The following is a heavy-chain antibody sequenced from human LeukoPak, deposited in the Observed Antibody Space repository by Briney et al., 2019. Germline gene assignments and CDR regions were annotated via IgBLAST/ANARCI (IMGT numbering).Heavy chain of an antibody. J-gene: IGHJ6*02. CDR3: ARGSSGWSAGYYYGMDV. V-gene: IGHV3-21*01. D-gene: IGHD6-19*01. CDR2: ISSSSSYI. CDR1: GFTFSSYS. Sequence: PGGSLRLSCAASGFTFSSYSMNWVRLAPGKGLEWVSSISSSSSYIYYADSVKGRFTISRDNAKNSLYLQMNSLRAEDTAVYYCARGSSGWSAGYYYGMDVWGQGTTVTVSS.